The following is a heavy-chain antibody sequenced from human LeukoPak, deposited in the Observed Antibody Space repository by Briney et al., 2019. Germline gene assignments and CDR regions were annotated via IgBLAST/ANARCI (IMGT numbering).Heavy chain of an antibody. V-gene: IGHV3-53*01. CDR3: ARLQLSAAGIDY. CDR2: IYSGGST. J-gene: IGHJ4*02. D-gene: IGHD6-13*01. CDR1: GFTVSSNY. Sequence: GGSLGLSCAASGFTVSSNYMSWVRQAPGKGLEWVSVIYSGGSTYYADSVKGRFTISRDNSKNTLYLQMNSLRAEDTAVYYCARLQLSAAGIDYWGQGTLVIVSS.